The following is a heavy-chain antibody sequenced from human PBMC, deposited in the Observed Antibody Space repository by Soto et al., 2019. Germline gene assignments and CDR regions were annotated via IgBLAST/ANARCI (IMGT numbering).Heavy chain of an antibody. V-gene: IGHV4-59*01. D-gene: IGHD4-17*01. CDR2: IYYTGST. Sequence: SETLSLTCTVSGGSISSYYWSWIRQPPGKGLEWIGYIYYTGSTNYNPSLRSRLTISVDTSKSHFSLKLSSVTAADTAVYYCARADYDDYYFNYWGQGTLVTVSS. CDR3: ARADYDDYYFNY. CDR1: GGSISSYY. J-gene: IGHJ4*02.